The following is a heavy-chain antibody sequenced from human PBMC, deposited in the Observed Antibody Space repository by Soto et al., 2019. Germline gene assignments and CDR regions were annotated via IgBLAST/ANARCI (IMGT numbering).Heavy chain of an antibody. CDR3: AKDRNNYWLRFRVLYWFDP. D-gene: IGHD5-12*01. J-gene: IGHJ5*02. Sequence: GGSLRLSCAASGFTFSSYGMHWVRQAPGKGLEWVAVISYDGSNKYYADSVKGRFTISRDNSKNTLYLQMNSLRAEDTAVYYCAKDRNNYWLRFRVLYWFDPWGQGTLVTVSS. V-gene: IGHV3-30*18. CDR2: ISYDGSNK. CDR1: GFTFSSYG.